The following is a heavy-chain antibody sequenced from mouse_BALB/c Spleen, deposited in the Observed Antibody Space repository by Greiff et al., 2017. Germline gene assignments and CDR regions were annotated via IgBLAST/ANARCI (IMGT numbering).Heavy chain of an antibody. CDR3: ARSSIQDYFDY. Sequence: EVQLQESGPGLVKPSQSLSLTCTVTGYSITSDYVRNCIRQSPGKKREWMSYISYSGSTSYNPSLKSRISITRDTTNNQFFLQLNSVNTEDTATYYCARSSIQDYFDYWGQGTTLTVSS. CDR2: ISYSGST. V-gene: IGHV3-2*02. D-gene: IGHD1-3*01. J-gene: IGHJ2*01. CDR1: GYSITSDYV.